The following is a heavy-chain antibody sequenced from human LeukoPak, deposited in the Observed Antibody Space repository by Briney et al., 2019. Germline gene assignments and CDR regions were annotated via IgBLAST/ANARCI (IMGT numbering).Heavy chain of an antibody. Sequence: GGSLRLSCAASGFTFSNYWMHWVRQAPGKGLVWVSRISSDGTSTSSADSVKGRFTIPRDNAKNTLYLQMNSLGAEDTAVYYCARARYCYSTNCYYFDYWGQGTLVTVSS. J-gene: IGHJ4*02. CDR1: GFTFSNYW. V-gene: IGHV3-74*01. CDR3: ARARYCYSTNCYYFDY. D-gene: IGHD2-2*01. CDR2: ISSDGTST.